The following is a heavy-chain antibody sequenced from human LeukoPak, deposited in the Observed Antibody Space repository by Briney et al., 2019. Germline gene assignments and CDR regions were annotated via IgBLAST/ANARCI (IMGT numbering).Heavy chain of an antibody. V-gene: IGHV4-4*07. J-gene: IGHJ6*03. CDR1: GGSIGSYY. Sequence: PSETLSLTCTVSGGSIGSYYWSWIRQSAGKGLEWIGRIYASGSTNYNPSLQSRVPMSVDTSKNQLSLKLHSVTAADTAVYYCARVSTVMSFYNMDVWDKGTTVTISS. D-gene: IGHD3-16*01. CDR2: IYASGST. CDR3: ARVSTVMSFYNMDV.